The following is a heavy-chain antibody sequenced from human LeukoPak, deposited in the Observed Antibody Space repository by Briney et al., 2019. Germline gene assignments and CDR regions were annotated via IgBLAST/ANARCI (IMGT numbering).Heavy chain of an antibody. J-gene: IGHJ4*02. D-gene: IGHD6-13*01. CDR3: ARAPGYQFLTN. CDR1: GFTFSSYS. CDR2: ISSSSSYI. Sequence: GGSLRLSCAASGFTFSSYSMNWVRQAPGKGLEWVSSISSSSSYIYYADSVKGRFSISRDNAKNSLYLQMNNLRAEDTAIHYCARAPGYQFLTNWGQGTLVTVSS. V-gene: IGHV3-21*01.